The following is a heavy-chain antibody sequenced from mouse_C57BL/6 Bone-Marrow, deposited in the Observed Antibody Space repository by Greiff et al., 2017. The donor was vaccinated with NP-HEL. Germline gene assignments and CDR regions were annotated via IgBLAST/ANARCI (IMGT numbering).Heavy chain of an antibody. CDR2: IYPGSGST. CDR1: GYTFTSYW. D-gene: IGHD1-1*01. Sequence: QVQLQQPGAELVKPGASVKMSCKASGYTFTSYWITWVKQRPGQGLEWIGDIYPGSGSTNYNEKFKSKATLTVDTSSSTAYMQLSSLTSEDSAVYYCVLITTVVASSYYAMDYWGQGTSVTVSS. V-gene: IGHV1-55*01. J-gene: IGHJ4*01. CDR3: VLITTVVASSYYAMDY.